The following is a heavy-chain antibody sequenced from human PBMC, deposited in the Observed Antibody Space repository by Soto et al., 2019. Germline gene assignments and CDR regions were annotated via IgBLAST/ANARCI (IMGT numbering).Heavy chain of an antibody. CDR1: GGAFSGYY. V-gene: IGHV4-34*01. Sequence: QVQLQEWGTGLLKPSETLSLSCGVSGGAFSGYYWNWVRQSPEKGLEWIGGIEYGGTTKYTPSVRSRGTISVDTSKHQSSLNPRSVTAADTGAYYCARVWRVKDPATKSVHFHSRMDCWGQGMSVIVSS. J-gene: IGHJ6*02. D-gene: IGHD6-25*01. CDR2: IEYGGTT. CDR3: ARVWRVKDPATKSVHFHSRMDC.